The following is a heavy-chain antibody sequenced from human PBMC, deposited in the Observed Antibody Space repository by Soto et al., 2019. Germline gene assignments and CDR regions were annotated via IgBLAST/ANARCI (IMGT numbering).Heavy chain of an antibody. Sequence: ASVKVSCKASGYTFTSYDINLVRQATGQGLEWMGWMNPNSGNTGYAQKFQGRVTMTRNTSISTAYLELSSLRSEDTAVYYCARADHILGGYYFDYWGPGTLVTVSS. CDR3: ARADHILGGYYFDY. CDR1: GYTFTSYD. D-gene: IGHD3-9*01. J-gene: IGHJ4*02. V-gene: IGHV1-8*01. CDR2: MNPNSGNT.